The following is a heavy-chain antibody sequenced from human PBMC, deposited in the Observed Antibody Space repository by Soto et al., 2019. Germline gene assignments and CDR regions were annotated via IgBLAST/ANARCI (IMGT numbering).Heavy chain of an antibody. D-gene: IGHD2-21*02. CDR3: ARDSVVVTALGGFDY. Sequence: ASVKVACKASGYTLTSYGISWVRQAPGQGLEWMGWISAYNGNANYAQKLQGRVTMTTDTSTSTAYMELRSLRSDDTAVYYCARDSVVVTALGGFDYWGQGTLVTVSS. V-gene: IGHV1-18*04. CDR1: GYTLTSYG. J-gene: IGHJ4*02. CDR2: ISAYNGNA.